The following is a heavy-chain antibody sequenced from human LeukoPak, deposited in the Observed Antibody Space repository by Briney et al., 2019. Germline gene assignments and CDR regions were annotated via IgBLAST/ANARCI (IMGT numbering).Heavy chain of an antibody. D-gene: IGHD5-18*01. V-gene: IGHV1-69*13. CDR2: IIPIFGTA. CDR3: ARDQGNTAMALDY. Sequence: SVKVSCRASGGTFGSYAISWVRQAPGQGLEWMGGIIPIFGTANYAQKFQGRVTITADESTSTAYMELSSLRSEDTAVYYCARDQGNTAMALDYWGQGTLVTVSS. J-gene: IGHJ4*02. CDR1: GGTFGSYA.